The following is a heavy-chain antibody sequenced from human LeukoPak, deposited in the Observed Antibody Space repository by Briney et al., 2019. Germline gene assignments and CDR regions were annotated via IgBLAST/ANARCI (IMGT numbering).Heavy chain of an antibody. CDR1: GYRFADYW. Sequence: GESLKISCKGSGYRFADYWIGWVRQMPGKGLEWMGIIYPTDSDTRYSPSFQGQVTISADKSITTAYLQWSSLKASDTAIYYCARLAGDVLRGNTDFDCWGQGTLVTVSS. D-gene: IGHD3-10*01. V-gene: IGHV5-51*01. CDR2: IYPTDSDT. J-gene: IGHJ4*02. CDR3: ARLAGDVLRGNTDFDC.